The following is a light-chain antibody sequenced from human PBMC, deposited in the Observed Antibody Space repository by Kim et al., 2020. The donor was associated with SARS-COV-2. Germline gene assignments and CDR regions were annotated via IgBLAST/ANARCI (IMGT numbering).Light chain of an antibody. V-gene: IGKV3-15*01. CDR1: RRVGSN. Sequence: GSQGEKATPPARASRRVGSNLAWYHKKPGQPPRFLIFGESPRAIGIQARFSGSGSGTGLPLTFSSWQSEDFAVYYGQQYNNGLRTFGGGAKG. J-gene: IGKJ4*01. CDR2: GES. CDR3: QQYNNGLRT.